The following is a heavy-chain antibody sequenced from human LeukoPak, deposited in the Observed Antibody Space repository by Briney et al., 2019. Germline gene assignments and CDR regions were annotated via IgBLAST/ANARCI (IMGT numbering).Heavy chain of an antibody. CDR1: GGSFSGYY. V-gene: IGHV4-34*01. D-gene: IGHD6-13*01. CDR2: INHSGST. J-gene: IGHJ4*02. Sequence: PSETLSLTCAVYGGSFSGYYWSWIRQPPGKGLEWIGEINHSGSTNYNPSLKSRVTISVDTSKNQFSLELSSVTAADTAVYYCARPWVWPDYWGQGTLVTVSS. CDR3: ARPWVWPDY.